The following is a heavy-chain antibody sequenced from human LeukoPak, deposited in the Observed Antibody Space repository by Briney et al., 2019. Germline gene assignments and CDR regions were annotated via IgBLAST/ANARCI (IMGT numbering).Heavy chain of an antibody. V-gene: IGHV3-30*02. CDR1: GFTFSSYG. Sequence: GGSLRLSCAASGFTFSSYGMHWVRQAPGKRLEWVAFIRHDGSNKYYADSVKGRFTISRDNSKNTLYLQMNSLRAEDTAVYYCAKDEVDYGDHPGSFDYWGQGTLVTVSS. CDR3: AKDEVDYGDHPGSFDY. CDR2: IRHDGSNK. J-gene: IGHJ4*02. D-gene: IGHD4-17*01.